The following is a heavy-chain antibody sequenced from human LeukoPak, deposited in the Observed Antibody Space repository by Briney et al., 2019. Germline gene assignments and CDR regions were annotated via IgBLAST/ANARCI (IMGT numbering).Heavy chain of an antibody. J-gene: IGHJ4*02. CDR2: INPNSGGT. CDR1: GYTFTGYY. Sequence: GASVKVSCKASGYTFTGYYMHWVRQAPGQGLEWMGRINPNSGGTNYAQKFQGRVTMTRDTSISTAYMELSRLRSDDTAVYYRVRDPWGSKCHFDYWGQGTLVTVSS. CDR3: VRDPWGSKCHFDY. D-gene: IGHD3-16*01. V-gene: IGHV1-2*06.